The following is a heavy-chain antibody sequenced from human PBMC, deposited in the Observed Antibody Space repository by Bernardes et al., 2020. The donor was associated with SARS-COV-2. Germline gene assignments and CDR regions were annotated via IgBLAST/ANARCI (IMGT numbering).Heavy chain of an antibody. CDR2: IMPILGIA. J-gene: IGHJ3*02. Sequence: VRRAGKEGLAWIRSIMPILGIANYAQKFQGRVTITADKSTSTAYMELSSLRSEDTAVYYCARGLGDVDAFDIWGLLTMVT. D-gene: IGHD4-17*01. CDR3: ARGLGDVDAFDI. V-gene: IGHV1-69*04.